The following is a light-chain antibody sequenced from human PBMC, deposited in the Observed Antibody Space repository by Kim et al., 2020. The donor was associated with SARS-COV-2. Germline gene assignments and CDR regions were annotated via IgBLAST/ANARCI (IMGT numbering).Light chain of an antibody. CDR3: CSYEGSWV. V-gene: IGLV2-23*02. Sequence: QSALTQPASVSGSPGQSITISCTGTRNDVGSHNRVSWYQQHPGKAPKLMIYEVTKRPSGVSDRFSASKSGNTASLTISGLQAEDEADYYCCSYEGSWVFGGGTQLTV. J-gene: IGLJ3*02. CDR1: RNDVGSHNR. CDR2: EVT.